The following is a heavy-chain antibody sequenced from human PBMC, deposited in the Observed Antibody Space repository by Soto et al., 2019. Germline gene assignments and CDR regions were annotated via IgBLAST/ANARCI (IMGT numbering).Heavy chain of an antibody. Sequence: SETLSLTCTVSGGSISSYYWSWIRQPPGKGLEWIGYIYYSGSTNYNPSLKSRVTISVDTSKNQFSLKLSSVTAADTAVYYCARDRVVASKAYYYYGMDVWGQGTMVTVSS. D-gene: IGHD2-15*01. CDR2: IYYSGST. V-gene: IGHV4-59*01. CDR3: ARDRVVASKAYYYYGMDV. CDR1: GGSISSYY. J-gene: IGHJ6*02.